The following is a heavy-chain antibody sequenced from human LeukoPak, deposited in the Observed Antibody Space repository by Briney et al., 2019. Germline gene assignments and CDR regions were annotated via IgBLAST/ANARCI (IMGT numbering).Heavy chain of an antibody. CDR2: ITGSGDNT. CDR1: GFIFFNYA. CDR3: AKDRSGSYYGTFDY. V-gene: IGHV3-23*01. J-gene: IGHJ4*02. Sequence: GGSLRLSCAASGFIFFNYAMTWVRQAPGKGLEWVSTITGSGDNTYYADYVKGRFTISRDNSKNTLYLQMNSLRAEDTAVYYCAKDRSGSYYGTFDYWGQGTLVTVSS. D-gene: IGHD1-26*01.